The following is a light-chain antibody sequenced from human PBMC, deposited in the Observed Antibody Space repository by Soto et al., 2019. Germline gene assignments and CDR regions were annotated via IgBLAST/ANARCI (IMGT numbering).Light chain of an antibody. CDR2: AAS. J-gene: IGKJ1*01. Sequence: EIVMTQSPATLSVSPGERATLSCRTSQGISSDLAWYQQKPGQAPRLLIYAASTRATGIPARFSGSGSGTEFTLTISSLQSEDFAVYYCQQYNIWWTFGQGTKVEIK. CDR3: QQYNIWWT. CDR1: QGISSD. V-gene: IGKV3-15*01.